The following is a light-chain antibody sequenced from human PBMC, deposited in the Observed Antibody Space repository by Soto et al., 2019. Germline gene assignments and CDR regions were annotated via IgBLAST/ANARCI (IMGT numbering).Light chain of an antibody. V-gene: IGKV1-6*01. J-gene: IGKJ1*01. Sequence: AIPMTQSPSSLSASVGDRVTITCRASQGIRTELGWYQQKPGKAPKLLIYGASTLQGGVPSRISGSGSGTDFTLTIDNLQPEDFATYFCLQDYSYPRTFGQGTKVEIK. CDR2: GAS. CDR3: LQDYSYPRT. CDR1: QGIRTE.